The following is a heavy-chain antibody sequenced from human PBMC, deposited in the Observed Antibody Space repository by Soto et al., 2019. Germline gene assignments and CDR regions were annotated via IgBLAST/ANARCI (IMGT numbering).Heavy chain of an antibody. CDR1: GFTFSSYA. CDR3: AKGGAYNNYYFDY. J-gene: IGHJ4*02. Sequence: GGSLRLSCAASGFTFSSYAMNWVRQAPGKGLEWVSTFSFSGGSTYYADSVKGRFTISRDNSKNTLYLQMNSLRAEDTAVYYCAKGGAYNNYYFDYWGQGTLVTVSS. V-gene: IGHV3-23*01. D-gene: IGHD4-4*01. CDR2: FSFSGGST.